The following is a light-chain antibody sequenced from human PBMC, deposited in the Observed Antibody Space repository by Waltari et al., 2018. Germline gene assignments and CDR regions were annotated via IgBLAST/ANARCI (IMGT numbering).Light chain of an antibody. Sequence: QSALTQPASVSGSPGQSINISCTGTFSDVGRYDYVSCYQQHPGKAPKLLIHDVTDRPSGVADRFSGSKSGNTASLTISGLQADDEADYYCTSYTSSTTTPYVFGTGTQVTV. CDR1: FSDVGRYDY. J-gene: IGLJ1*01. V-gene: IGLV2-14*03. CDR3: TSYTSSTTTPYV. CDR2: DVT.